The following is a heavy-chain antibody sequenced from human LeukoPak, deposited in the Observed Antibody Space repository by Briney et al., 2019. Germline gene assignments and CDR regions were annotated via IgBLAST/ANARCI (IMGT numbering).Heavy chain of an antibody. J-gene: IGHJ4*02. CDR1: GYTFTDFY. V-gene: IGHV1-2*02. Sequence: ASVKVSCKASGYTFTDFYMHWVRQAPGQGLEWMGWINLNSGGTNFAQKFQGRVSMTRDTSISTAYMQLSRLRSDDTAVYYCVRSPHILTGENFDYRGQGTLLTVSS. CDR3: VRSPHILTGENFDY. D-gene: IGHD3-9*01. CDR2: INLNSGGT.